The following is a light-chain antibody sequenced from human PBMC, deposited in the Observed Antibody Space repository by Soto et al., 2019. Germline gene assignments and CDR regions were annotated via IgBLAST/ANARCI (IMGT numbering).Light chain of an antibody. CDR1: QGISTY. CDR3: QQLNSYPLS. V-gene: IGKV1-9*01. J-gene: IGKJ4*01. Sequence: DIKLTQSPSFLSASVGDRVTISCRAGQGISTYLAWYQQKPGKAPNLLSYAASTLQSGVPSRFSGSGSGTEFSLTISSLQPDDFATYYCQQLNSYPLSFGGGTKVEIK. CDR2: AAS.